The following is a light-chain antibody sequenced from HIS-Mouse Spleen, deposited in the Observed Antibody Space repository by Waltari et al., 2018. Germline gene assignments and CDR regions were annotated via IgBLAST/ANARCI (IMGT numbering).Light chain of an antibody. V-gene: IGLV1-51*01. CDR3: GTWDSSLSAWV. CDR1: RSNIGNNY. Sequence: QSVLTQPPSVSAAPGQKVTIPCPGRRSNIGNNYVSLYPQLPGTAPKLLIYDNNKRPSGIPDRFSGSKSGTSATLGITGLQTGDEADYYCGTWDSSLSAWVFGGGTKLTVL. J-gene: IGLJ3*02. CDR2: DNN.